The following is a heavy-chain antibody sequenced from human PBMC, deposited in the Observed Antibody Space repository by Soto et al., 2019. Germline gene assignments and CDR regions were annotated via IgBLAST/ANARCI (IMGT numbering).Heavy chain of an antibody. CDR2: ISGSGGST. Sequence: GSLRLSCAASGFTFSSYAMSWVRQAPGKGLEWVSAISGSGGSTYYADSVKGRFTISRDNSKNTLYLQMNSLRAEDTAVYYCAKTGCSSTSCYPKNYYYYGMDVWGQGTTVTVSS. CDR3: AKTGCSSTSCYPKNYYYYGMDV. CDR1: GFTFSSYA. J-gene: IGHJ6*02. V-gene: IGHV3-23*01. D-gene: IGHD2-2*01.